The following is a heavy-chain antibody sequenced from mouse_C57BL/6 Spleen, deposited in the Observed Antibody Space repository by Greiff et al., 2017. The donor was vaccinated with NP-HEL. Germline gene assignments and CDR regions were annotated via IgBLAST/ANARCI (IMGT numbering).Heavy chain of an antibody. CDR2: ISSGSSTI. D-gene: IGHD2-4*01. CDR3: AREGLRRGFAY. V-gene: IGHV5-17*01. Sequence: EVKLMESGGGLVKPGGSLKLSCAASGFTFSDYGMHWVRQAPEQGLEWVAYISSGSSTIYYADTVKGRFTISRDNAKNSLFLQMTSLKAEDTAMYYCAREGLRRGFAYWGQGTLVTVSA. CDR1: GFTFSDYG. J-gene: IGHJ3*01.